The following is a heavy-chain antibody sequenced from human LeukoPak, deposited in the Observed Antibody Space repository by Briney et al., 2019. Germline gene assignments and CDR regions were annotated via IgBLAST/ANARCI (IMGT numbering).Heavy chain of an antibody. J-gene: IGHJ3*02. D-gene: IGHD3-3*01. CDR3: ARVASGYDVFDI. CDR2: IYYSGST. V-gene: IGHV4-61*01. CDR1: GGSVSSGSYY. Sequence: SETLSLSCTVSGGSVSSGSYYWSWIRQPPGKGLEWIGYIYYSGSTNYNPSLKSRVTISVDTSKNQFSLKLSSVTAADTAVFYCARVASGYDVFDIWGQGTMVTVSS.